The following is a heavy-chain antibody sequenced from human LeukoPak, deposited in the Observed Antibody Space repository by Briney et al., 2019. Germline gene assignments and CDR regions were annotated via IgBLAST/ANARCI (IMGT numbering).Heavy chain of an antibody. J-gene: IGHJ4*02. V-gene: IGHV3-7*03. CDR2: IKQDGSEK. CDR1: VFTFSSYW. Sequence: SGGSLRLSCAASVFTFSSYWMSWVRQAPWKGLEWVANIKQDGSEKYYVDSVKGRFTISRDNAKNSLYLQMNSLRAEDTAVYYCAREGSGYSFDYWGQGTLVTVSS. CDR3: AREGSGYSFDY. D-gene: IGHD6-25*01.